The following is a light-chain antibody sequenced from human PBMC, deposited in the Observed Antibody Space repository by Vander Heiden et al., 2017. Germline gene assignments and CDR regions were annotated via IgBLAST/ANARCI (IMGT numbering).Light chain of an antibody. J-gene: IGKJ1*01. Sequence: DIQMTQSPSSLSASVGDRVTITCQASQDISNYLNWYQQKPGKVPKLLIYDASNLETGVPSRFSGSGSGTDFTFTISSLQPEDIATYYCQQDDNLPRTFGQGTKVEIK. CDR2: DAS. CDR3: QQDDNLPRT. V-gene: IGKV1-33*01. CDR1: QDISNY.